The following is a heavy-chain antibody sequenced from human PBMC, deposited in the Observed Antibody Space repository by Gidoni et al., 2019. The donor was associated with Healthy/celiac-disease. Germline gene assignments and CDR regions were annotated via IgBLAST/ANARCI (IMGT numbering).Heavy chain of an antibody. D-gene: IGHD3-22*01. J-gene: IGHJ4*02. CDR3: ATLVVVTPREPVHFDY. CDR2: ISPIFSKA. Sequence: QVQLVQSGAEVKKPGSSVKVSCKASGATFSRYAISWVRQAPGQGLEWMGGISPIFSKANYAQKCRGRVTINADESTSKAYMKMSSLRSEDTAVYDCATLVVVTPREPVHFDYWGQGTLVTVSS. CDR1: GATFSRYA. V-gene: IGHV1-69*01.